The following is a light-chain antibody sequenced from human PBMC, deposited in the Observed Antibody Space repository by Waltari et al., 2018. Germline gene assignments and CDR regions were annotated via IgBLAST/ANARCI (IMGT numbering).Light chain of an antibody. J-gene: IGKJ1*01. V-gene: IGKV3-15*01. Sequence: EIVMTQSPATLSVSPGERATLSCRASQRVSSNLAWYQQKPGQAPRLLIHSASTRVTGIPARFSGSGSGTESTLTISSLQAEDFAVYYCQERRRTFGQGTKVEIK. CDR2: SAS. CDR1: QRVSSN. CDR3: QERRRT.